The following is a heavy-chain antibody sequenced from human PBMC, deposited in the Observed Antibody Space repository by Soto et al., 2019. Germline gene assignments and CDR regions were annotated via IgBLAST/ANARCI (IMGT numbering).Heavy chain of an antibody. CDR1: GFTFSSYP. J-gene: IGHJ4*02. CDR3: ARDPLVGAPDYFDY. D-gene: IGHD1-26*01. V-gene: IGHV3-30-3*01. Sequence: QVQLVESGGGVVQPGRSLRLSCAAPGFTFSSYPLHWVRQAPGKGLEWVAVISYDATTKYHADSVKGRFTISRDNSKNTLYLKMNSLRDEDTAVYYCARDPLVGAPDYFDYWGQGTLVTVSA. CDR2: ISYDATTK.